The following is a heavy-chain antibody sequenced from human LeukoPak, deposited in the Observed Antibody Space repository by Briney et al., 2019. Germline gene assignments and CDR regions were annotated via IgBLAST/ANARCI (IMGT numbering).Heavy chain of an antibody. CDR1: GCSISSYY. Sequence: PSETLSLTCTVSGCSISSYYWSWIRQPPGKGLEWIGCIYYTGSTNYHPSLKSRVTISVDTSKNQLSLKVSSVTAADRAVYYCAAGRAYSSVDYWGQGTLVTVSS. J-gene: IGHJ4*02. CDR3: AAGRAYSSVDY. D-gene: IGHD6-19*01. V-gene: IGHV4-59*01. CDR2: IYYTGST.